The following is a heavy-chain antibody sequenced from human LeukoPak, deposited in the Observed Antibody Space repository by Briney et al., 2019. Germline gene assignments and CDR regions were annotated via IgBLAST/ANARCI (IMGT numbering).Heavy chain of an antibody. Sequence: GGSLRLSCTASGFISRDYWMSWVRHGPGRGLEWLATIKQDGSEKSYVDSVKGRFTIPRDNAKKSLYLQMNSLRGDDTAVYYCARGGGDYWGQGTLVTVSS. CDR3: ARGGGDY. J-gene: IGHJ4*02. V-gene: IGHV3-7*01. CDR1: GFISRDYW. D-gene: IGHD3-10*01. CDR2: IKQDGSEK.